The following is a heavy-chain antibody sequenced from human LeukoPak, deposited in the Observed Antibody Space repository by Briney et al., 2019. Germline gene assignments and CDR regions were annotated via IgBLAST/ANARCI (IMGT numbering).Heavy chain of an antibody. D-gene: IGHD3-3*01. CDR2: ISAYNGNT. J-gene: IGHJ4*02. Sequence: ASVKVSCKASGGTFRSYAISWVRQAPGQGLEWMGWISAYNGNTNYAQKLQGRVTMTTDTSTSTAYMELRSLRSDDTAVYYCARLNYITIFGVVIILFDYWGQGTPVTVSS. V-gene: IGHV1-18*01. CDR1: GGTFRSYA. CDR3: ARLNYITIFGVVIILFDY.